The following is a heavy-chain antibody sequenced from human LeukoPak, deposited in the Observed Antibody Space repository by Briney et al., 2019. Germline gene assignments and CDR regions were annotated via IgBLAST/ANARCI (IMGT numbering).Heavy chain of an antibody. D-gene: IGHD2-2*01. CDR3: ARDPIVVVPAAKDDY. CDR1: GYTFTSYD. Sequence: EASVTVSCKASGYTFTSYDINWVRQATGQGLEWMGWMNPNSGNTGYAQKFQGRVTMTRNTSISTAYMELSSLRSEDTAVYYCARDPIVVVPAAKDDYWGQGTLVTVSS. J-gene: IGHJ4*02. V-gene: IGHV1-8*01. CDR2: MNPNSGNT.